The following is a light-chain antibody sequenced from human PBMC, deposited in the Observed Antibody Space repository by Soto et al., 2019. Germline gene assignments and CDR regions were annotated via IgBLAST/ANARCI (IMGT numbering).Light chain of an antibody. CDR2: DAS. CDR1: QSISSW. J-gene: IGKJ5*01. Sequence: DIQMTQTPSTLSASVGDRVTITCRASQSISSWLAWYQQKPGKAPKLLIYDASSLESGVPSRFSGSGSGTEFTLTISSLQPDDFATYYCQQYNSYGTFGQGTLLAVK. V-gene: IGKV1-5*01. CDR3: QQYNSYGT.